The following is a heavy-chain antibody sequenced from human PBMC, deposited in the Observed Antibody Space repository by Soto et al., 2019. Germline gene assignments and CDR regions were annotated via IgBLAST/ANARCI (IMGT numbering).Heavy chain of an antibody. V-gene: IGHV3-9*01. J-gene: IGHJ6*02. CDR3: AKDLTGYSSSWYQSPRYYGMDV. Sequence: EVQLVESGGGLVQPGRSLRLSCAASGFTFDDYAMHWVRQAPGKGLEWVSGISWNSGSIGYADSVKGRFTISRDNAKNSLYLQMNSLRAEDTALYYCAKDLTGYSSSWYQSPRYYGMDVWGQGTTVTVSS. CDR2: ISWNSGSI. CDR1: GFTFDDYA. D-gene: IGHD6-13*01.